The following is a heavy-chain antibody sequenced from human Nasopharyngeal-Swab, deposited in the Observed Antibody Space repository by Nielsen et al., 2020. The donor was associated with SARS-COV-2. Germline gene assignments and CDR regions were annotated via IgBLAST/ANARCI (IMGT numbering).Heavy chain of an antibody. V-gene: IGHV4-34*01. Sequence: SETLSLTCAVYGGSFNGYYWSWIRQSPGKGLEGIGEINHSGSTNYNPSPKSRVTISVDTSKTQFSLQLSSVTAADTAVYYCARGSTMNGYYGMDVWGQGTTVTVSS. J-gene: IGHJ6*02. D-gene: IGHD3-22*01. CDR3: ARGSTMNGYYGMDV. CDR1: GGSFNGYY. CDR2: INHSGST.